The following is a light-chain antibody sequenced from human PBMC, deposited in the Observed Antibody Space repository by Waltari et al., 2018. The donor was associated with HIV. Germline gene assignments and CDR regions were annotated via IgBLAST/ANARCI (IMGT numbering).Light chain of an antibody. CDR2: GAS. J-gene: IGKJ2*01. Sequence: EIVLTQSPGTLSLSPGERATLSCRASQSVGSSYLAWYRQKPGHAPRLLIYGASSRATGIPDRFSGSGSGTDFSLTISRLEPEDSAVYHCHQYGYSPYTFGQGTKLEIK. CDR3: HQYGYSPYT. CDR1: QSVGSSY. V-gene: IGKV3-20*01.